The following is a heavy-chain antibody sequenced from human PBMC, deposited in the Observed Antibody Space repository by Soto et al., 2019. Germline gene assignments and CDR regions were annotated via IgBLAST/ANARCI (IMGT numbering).Heavy chain of an antibody. CDR2: IYHSGST. CDR3: ARVKASGVNFDY. V-gene: IGHV4-4*02. D-gene: IGHD3-10*01. J-gene: IGHJ4*02. Sequence: SETLSLTCAVSGGSISSSNWWSWVRQSPGKGLEWIGEIYHSGSTNYNPSLKSRVTISVDKSKNQFSLKLSSVTAADTAVYYCARVKASGVNFDYWGQGTLVTVCS. CDR1: GGSISSSNW.